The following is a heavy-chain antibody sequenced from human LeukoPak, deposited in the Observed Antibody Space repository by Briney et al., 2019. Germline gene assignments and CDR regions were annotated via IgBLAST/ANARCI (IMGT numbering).Heavy chain of an antibody. Sequence: GGSLRLSCTACGFTFSSYEMNWVRQAPGKGLEWVSYISSSGSTIYYADSVKGRLTISRDNAKNSLYLQMNSLRAEDTAVYYCARVSSGWYFDYWGQGTLVTVSS. V-gene: IGHV3-48*03. CDR3: ARVSSGWYFDY. D-gene: IGHD6-19*01. CDR2: ISSSGSTI. J-gene: IGHJ4*02. CDR1: GFTFSSYE.